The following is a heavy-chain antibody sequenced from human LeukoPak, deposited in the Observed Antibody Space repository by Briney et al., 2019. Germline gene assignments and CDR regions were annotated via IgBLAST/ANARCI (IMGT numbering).Heavy chain of an antibody. J-gene: IGHJ4*02. Sequence: GGSLRLSCAASGFTFSSYSMNWVRQAPGKGLEWVSAISGSGGSTYYADSVKGRFTISRDNSKNTLYLQMNSLRAEDTAVYYCAKAATYCGGDCYGLFDYWGQGTLVTVSS. CDR2: ISGSGGST. D-gene: IGHD2-21*02. CDR1: GFTFSSYS. V-gene: IGHV3-23*01. CDR3: AKAATYCGGDCYGLFDY.